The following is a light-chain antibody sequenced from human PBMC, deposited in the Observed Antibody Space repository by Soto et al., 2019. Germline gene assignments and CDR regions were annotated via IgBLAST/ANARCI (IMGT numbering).Light chain of an antibody. CDR2: DAS. Sequence: EIVLTQSPATLSLSPGERATLSCRASQSIRNYLAWYQQKPGQTPRLLIYDASNRAADIPARFSGNGSGTDFTLTISSLEHEDFAVYFCQQRRNWHLTFGPGTKVEIK. V-gene: IGKV3-11*01. CDR3: QQRRNWHLT. J-gene: IGKJ3*01. CDR1: QSIRNY.